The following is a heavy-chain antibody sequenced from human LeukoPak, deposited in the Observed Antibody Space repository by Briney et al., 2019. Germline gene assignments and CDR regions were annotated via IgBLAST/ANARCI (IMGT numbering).Heavy chain of an antibody. Sequence: SETLSLTCTVSGGSISSYYWTWLRQPAGKGLEWIGRIYTSGSTNYNPSLKSRVTMSVDTSKNQFSLKLSSVTAADTAVYYCARENIAARPQDYWGQGTLVTVSS. CDR3: ARENIAARPQDY. CDR1: GGSISSYY. J-gene: IGHJ4*02. D-gene: IGHD6-6*01. V-gene: IGHV4-4*07. CDR2: IYTSGST.